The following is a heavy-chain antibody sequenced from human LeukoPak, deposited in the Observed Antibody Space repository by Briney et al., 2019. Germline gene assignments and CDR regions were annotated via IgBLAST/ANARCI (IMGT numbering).Heavy chain of an antibody. D-gene: IGHD2-15*01. CDR3: ARSGLFGRKAYYYMDV. V-gene: IGHV3-23*01. J-gene: IGHJ6*03. CDR1: GFTFSSYA. Sequence: PGGSLRLSCAASGFTFSSYAMSWVRQAPGKGLEWVSAISGSGGSTYYADSMKGRFTISRDNAKNSLYLQMNSLRAEDTAVYFCARSGLFGRKAYYYMDVWGKGTTVTVSS. CDR2: ISGSGGST.